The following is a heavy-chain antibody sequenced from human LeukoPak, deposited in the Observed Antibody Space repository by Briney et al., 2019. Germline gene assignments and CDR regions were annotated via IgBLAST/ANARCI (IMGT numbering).Heavy chain of an antibody. CDR1: GFTFSSYS. CDR2: ISSSSSYI. CDR3: ASLPPYCSSTSCEDY. Sequence: GGSLRLSCAASGFTFSSYSMNWVRQAPGKGLEWVSSISSSSSYIYYADSVKGRFTISRDNAKNSLYLQMNSLRAEDTAVYYCASLPPYCSSTSCEDYWGQGTLVTVSS. D-gene: IGHD2-2*01. V-gene: IGHV3-21*01. J-gene: IGHJ4*02.